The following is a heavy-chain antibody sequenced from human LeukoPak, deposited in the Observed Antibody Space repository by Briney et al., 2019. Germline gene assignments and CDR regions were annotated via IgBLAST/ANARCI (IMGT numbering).Heavy chain of an antibody. J-gene: IGHJ6*02. CDR3: ARVRYDYGDLLDYYYGMDV. CDR1: GITIAGYD. Sequence: SVKVSCKASGITIAGYDVHWVRQAPGQGLEWMGGIIPIFGTANYAQKFQGRVTITADESTSTAYMELSSLRSEDTAVYYCARVRYDYGDLLDYYYGMDVWGQGTTVTVSS. V-gene: IGHV1-69*13. CDR2: IIPIFGTA. D-gene: IGHD4-17*01.